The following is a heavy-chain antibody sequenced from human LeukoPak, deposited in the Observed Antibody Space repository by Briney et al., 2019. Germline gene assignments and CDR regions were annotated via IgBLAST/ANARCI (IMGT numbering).Heavy chain of an antibody. V-gene: IGHV1-69*04. Sequence: SVKVSCKASGGTFSSYAISWVRQAPGQGLEWMGRIIPILGIANYAQKFQGRVTITADKSTSTAYMELSSLRSEDTAVYYCAREGKYYDSSGYLDYWGQXTLXXVSS. J-gene: IGHJ4*02. CDR3: AREGKYYDSSGYLDY. CDR1: GGTFSSYA. D-gene: IGHD3-22*01. CDR2: IIPILGIA.